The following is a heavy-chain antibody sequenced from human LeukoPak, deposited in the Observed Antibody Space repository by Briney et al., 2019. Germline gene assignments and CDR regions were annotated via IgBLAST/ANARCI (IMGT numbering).Heavy chain of an antibody. V-gene: IGHV4-59*02. J-gene: IGHJ4*02. CDR1: GGSVSSYY. CDR2: IYYSGST. D-gene: IGHD5-24*01. Sequence: SETLSLTCTVSGGSVSSYYWSWIRQPPGKGLEWIGYIYYSGSTNYNPSLKSRVTISVDTSKNQFSLKLSSVTAADTAVYYCARSRRDGYNLEFDYWGQGTPVTVSS. CDR3: ARSRRDGYNLEFDY.